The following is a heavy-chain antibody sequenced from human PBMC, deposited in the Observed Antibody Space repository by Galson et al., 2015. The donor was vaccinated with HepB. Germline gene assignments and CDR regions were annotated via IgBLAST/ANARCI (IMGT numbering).Heavy chain of an antibody. CDR3: ARAVPESFDFWSGYSHFDS. D-gene: IGHD3-3*01. V-gene: IGHV1-69*06. J-gene: IGHJ4*02. CDR2: IIPIFGTT. CDR1: GSTLSNYG. Sequence: SVKVSCKASGSTLSNYGINWVRQAPGQGLEWMGGIIPIFGTTNYAQKFQGRVTLIADKSTSTAYMELSSLTSEDTAVYFCARAVPESFDFWSGYSHFDSWVQGTVVTVSS.